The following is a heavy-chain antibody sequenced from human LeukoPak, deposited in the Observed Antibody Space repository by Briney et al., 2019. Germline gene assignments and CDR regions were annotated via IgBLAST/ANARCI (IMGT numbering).Heavy chain of an antibody. Sequence: ASVKVSCKASGYTFTSYDINWVRQATGQGLEWIGWMNPNSGNTGYAQKFQGRVTMTRNTSISTAYMELSSLRSEDTAVYYCARGADYDFWSGYFMTQRTYYYYYMDVWGKGTTVTVSS. CDR1: GYTFTSYD. J-gene: IGHJ6*03. D-gene: IGHD3-3*01. CDR2: MNPNSGNT. V-gene: IGHV1-8*01. CDR3: ARGADYDFWSGYFMTQRTYYYYYMDV.